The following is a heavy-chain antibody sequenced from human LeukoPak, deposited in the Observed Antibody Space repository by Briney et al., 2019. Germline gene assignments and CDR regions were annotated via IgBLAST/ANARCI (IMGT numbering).Heavy chain of an antibody. Sequence: SETLSLTCAVYGGSFSGYYWSWIRQPPGKGLEWSGEINHSGSTNYNPSLKSRVTISVDSSKNQFSLKLSSVTAAHTAVYYCARGRRWLPFDHWRQGTVVTVSS. D-gene: IGHD5-24*01. V-gene: IGHV4-34*01. J-gene: IGHJ4*02. CDR2: INHSGST. CDR3: ARGRRWLPFDH. CDR1: GGSFSGYY.